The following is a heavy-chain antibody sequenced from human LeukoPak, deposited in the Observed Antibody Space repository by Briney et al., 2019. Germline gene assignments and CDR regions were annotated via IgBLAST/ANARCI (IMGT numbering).Heavy chain of an antibody. D-gene: IGHD3-22*01. CDR1: GFTFSRYA. V-gene: IGHV3-23*01. Sequence: PGGSLRLSCAPSGFTFSRYAMSSVPQAPGKGLEWVSAISGSGGSTYYADSVKGRFTISRDNSKNTLYLQMNSRRAEDTAVYYCAKGGVYSSGYSFDYWGQGTLVTVSS. CDR2: ISGSGGST. CDR3: AKGGVYSSGYSFDY. J-gene: IGHJ4*02.